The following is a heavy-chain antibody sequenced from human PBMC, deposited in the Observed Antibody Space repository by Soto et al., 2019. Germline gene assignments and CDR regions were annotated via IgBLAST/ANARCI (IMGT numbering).Heavy chain of an antibody. CDR1: GFSFRNFE. D-gene: IGHD1-20*01. CDR2: IDATGNII. CDR3: ARDRWHANRYPGAFDI. Sequence: EVQLVESGGGLVQPGGSLRLSCAASGFSFRNFEMNWVRQAPGKGLEWVSYIDATGNIIYNADSVKGRFTISRDNSKNSLFLQMNSLRAEDTAVYYCARDRWHANRYPGAFDIWGRGTMVTVSS. V-gene: IGHV3-48*03. J-gene: IGHJ3*02.